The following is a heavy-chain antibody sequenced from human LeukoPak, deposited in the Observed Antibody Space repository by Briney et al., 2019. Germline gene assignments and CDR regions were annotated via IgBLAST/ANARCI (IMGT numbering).Heavy chain of an antibody. Sequence: GGSLRLSCSASGFTFSLYVMHWVRQAPGKGLEYVSGISKNGDSTYYADSVKGRFTISRDNSKNALYFQMSSLRTEDTAVYYCLARPDAYDIWGQGTMVTVSS. J-gene: IGHJ3*02. V-gene: IGHV3-64D*06. CDR3: LARPDAYDI. CDR2: ISKNGDST. CDR1: GFTFSLYV.